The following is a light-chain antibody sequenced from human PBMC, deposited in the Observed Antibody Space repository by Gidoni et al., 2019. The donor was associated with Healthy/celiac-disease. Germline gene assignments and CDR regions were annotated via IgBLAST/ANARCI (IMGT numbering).Light chain of an antibody. CDR3: SSYTSSSTYV. CDR2: EVS. J-gene: IGLJ1*01. V-gene: IGLV2-14*01. Sequence: QSALTQPASASGSPGQSITIPCTGTSSDVGGYNYVSWYQQHPGKAPKLMIYEVSHRPSGFSNRFSGSKSGNTASLTISGLQAEDEADYYCSSYTSSSTYVFGTGTKVTVL. CDR1: SSDVGGYNY.